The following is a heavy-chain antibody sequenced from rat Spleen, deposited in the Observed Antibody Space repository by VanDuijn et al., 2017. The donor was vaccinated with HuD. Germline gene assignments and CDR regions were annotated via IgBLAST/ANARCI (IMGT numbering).Heavy chain of an antibody. CDR2: ISSGGST. D-gene: IGHD5-1*01. Sequence: QVQLKESGPGLVQPSQTLSLTCTVSGFSLTSYHVSWVRQPPGKGLEWIAAISSGGSTYYNSALKSRLSISRDTSKSQVFLKMNSLQTEDTAIYHCTRAPGKGYVMDAWGQGTAVTVSS. CDR1: GFSLTSYH. CDR3: TRAPGKGYVMDA. V-gene: IGHV2S12*01. J-gene: IGHJ4*01.